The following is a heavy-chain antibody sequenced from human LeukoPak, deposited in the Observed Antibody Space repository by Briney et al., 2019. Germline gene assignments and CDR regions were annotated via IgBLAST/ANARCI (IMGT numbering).Heavy chain of an antibody. CDR2: IIPIFGTA. Sequence: ASVKVSCKASGGTFSSYAISWVRQAPGQGLEWMGGIIPIFGTANYAQKFQGRVTITTDESTSTAYMELSSLRSEDTAVYYCARAHLTTEARFNSVSHWFDPWGQGTLVTVSS. CDR1: GGTFSSYA. V-gene: IGHV1-69*05. CDR3: ARAHLTTEARFNSVSHWFDP. D-gene: IGHD4-23*01. J-gene: IGHJ5*02.